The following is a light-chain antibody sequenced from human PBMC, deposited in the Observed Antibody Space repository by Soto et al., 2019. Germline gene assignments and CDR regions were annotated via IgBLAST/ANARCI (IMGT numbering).Light chain of an antibody. V-gene: IGKV1-5*01. CDR3: QQYGSSPRT. CDR2: DAS. J-gene: IGKJ1*01. CDR1: QSISSW. Sequence: DIQMTQSPSTLSASVGDRVTITCRASQSISSWLAWYQQKPGKAPKLLIYDASTLESGVPSRFSGSGSGTAFTLSISRLEPEDFAVYYCQQYGSSPRTFGQGTKVDIK.